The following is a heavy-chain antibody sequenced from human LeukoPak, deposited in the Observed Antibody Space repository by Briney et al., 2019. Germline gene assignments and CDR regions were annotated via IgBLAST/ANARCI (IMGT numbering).Heavy chain of an antibody. CDR2: IYPGDSQS. V-gene: IGHV5-51*01. J-gene: IGHJ3*02. Sequence: GESLKISCKAYEYSFSTNWIGWVRQMPGKGLEWMGIIYPGDSQSKYSPSFQGQVTISADKSISTAYLQWSSLKASDTAMYYCARHSGYRPHDAFDIWGQGTMVTVSS. CDR3: ARHSGYRPHDAFDI. CDR1: EYSFSTNW. D-gene: IGHD5-12*01.